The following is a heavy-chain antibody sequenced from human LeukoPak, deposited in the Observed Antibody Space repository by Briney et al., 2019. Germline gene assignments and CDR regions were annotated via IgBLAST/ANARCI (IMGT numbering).Heavy chain of an antibody. D-gene: IGHD2-21*01. Sequence: PGGSLRLSCAASGFTFDDYAMHWVRQAPGKGLEWVSLISWDGGSTYYADSVKGRFTISRDNSKNTLYLQMNSLRAEDTAVYYCAKEPAWVIRGQGTLVTVSS. CDR1: GFTFDDYA. CDR3: AKEPAWVI. J-gene: IGHJ4*02. V-gene: IGHV3-43D*03. CDR2: ISWDGGST.